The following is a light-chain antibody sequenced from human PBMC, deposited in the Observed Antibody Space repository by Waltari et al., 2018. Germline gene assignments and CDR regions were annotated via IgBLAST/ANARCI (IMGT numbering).Light chain of an antibody. CDR1: SNNVGNQG. J-gene: IGLJ1*01. Sequence: QAGLTQPPPVSKGLRQTATLTCTGNSNNVGNQGAAWLQQHQGQPPRLLSYRNNNRPSGISERFSASRSGNAASLTITGLQPEDEADYYCSAWDSNLREYVFGTGTKVTVL. CDR2: RNN. CDR3: SAWDSNLREYV. V-gene: IGLV10-54*04.